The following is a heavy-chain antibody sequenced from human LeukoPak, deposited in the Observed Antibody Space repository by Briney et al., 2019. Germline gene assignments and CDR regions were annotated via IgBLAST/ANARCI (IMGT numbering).Heavy chain of an antibody. CDR3: ARSTSDRVSSPGCDY. Sequence: GGSLRLSCAASGFTFSSYSMNWVRQAPGKGLEWVSYISSSSSTIYYADSVKGRFTISRDNAKNSLYLQMNSLRDEDTAVYYCARSTSDRVSSPGCDYWGQGTLVTVSS. CDR1: GFTFSSYS. J-gene: IGHJ4*02. CDR2: ISSSSSTI. V-gene: IGHV3-48*02. D-gene: IGHD2-2*01.